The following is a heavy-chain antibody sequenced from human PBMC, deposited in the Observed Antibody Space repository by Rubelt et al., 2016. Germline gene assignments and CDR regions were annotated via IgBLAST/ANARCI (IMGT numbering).Heavy chain of an antibody. D-gene: IGHD6-19*01. CDR3: AKDQGDSSGWWLDGLDV. Sequence: GKGLEWVSAISGSGGSTYYADSVKGRFTISRDNSKNTLYLQMNSLRAEDAAVYYCAKDQGDSSGWWLDGLDVWGQGTTVTVSS. CDR2: ISGSGGST. V-gene: IGHV3-23*01. J-gene: IGHJ6*02.